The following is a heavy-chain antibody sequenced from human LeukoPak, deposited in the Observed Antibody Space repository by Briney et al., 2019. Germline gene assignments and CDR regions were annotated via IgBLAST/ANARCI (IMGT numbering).Heavy chain of an antibody. V-gene: IGHV3-48*01. D-gene: IGHD3-3*01. J-gene: IGHJ6*03. CDR3: ASTYDFWSGYDYYYYMDV. CDR2: ISSSSSTT. CDR1: GFTFSSYS. Sequence: GGSLRLSCEASGFTFSSYSMYWVRQAPGKGLEWISYISSSSSTTHYADSVKGRFTLSRDDAKYSLYLQMNSLRAEDTAVYYCASTYDFWSGYDYYYYMDVWGKGTSVTVSS.